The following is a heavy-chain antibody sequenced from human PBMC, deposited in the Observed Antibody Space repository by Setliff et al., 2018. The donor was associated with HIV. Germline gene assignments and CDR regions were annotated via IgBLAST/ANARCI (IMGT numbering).Heavy chain of an antibody. Sequence: PGESLKISCAASGFTFSDCSMNWVRQAPGKGLEWISYITSTGSTIFYADSVKGRFTISRDNDKNSVHLQMTSLRAEDTAVYYRARASYYYDSSGWVDYWGQGTLVTVSS. CDR2: ITSTGSTI. CDR3: ARASYYYDSSGWVDY. CDR1: GFTFSDCS. J-gene: IGHJ4*02. D-gene: IGHD3-22*01. V-gene: IGHV3-48*01.